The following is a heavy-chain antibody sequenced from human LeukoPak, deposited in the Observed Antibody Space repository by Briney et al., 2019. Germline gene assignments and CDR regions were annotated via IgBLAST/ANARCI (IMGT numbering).Heavy chain of an antibody. CDR2: IYTSGTT. V-gene: IGHV4-4*09. CDR3: ARSPPAPKEFHK. J-gene: IGHJ4*02. CDR1: GGSINNYY. Sequence: PSETLSLTCTVSGGSINNYYWSWIRQPPGKGLEWIGYIYTSGTTNYNTSLKSRVTISADTSKNQLSLKLNSVTAADTAVYYCARSPPAPKEFHKWGQETLVTVSS. D-gene: IGHD2-2*01.